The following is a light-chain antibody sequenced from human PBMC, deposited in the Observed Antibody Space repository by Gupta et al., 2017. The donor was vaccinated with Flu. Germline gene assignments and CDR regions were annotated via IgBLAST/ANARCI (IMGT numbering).Light chain of an antibody. Sequence: HSVLTQRPSASGAPGQMVTISCSGSSSNIGPNYMYWYPQLPGTAPKLLIYANAQRPSGVPDRVSGSKSGTSASLAISGLRSEDEADYYCAVWDDSLSGWVFGGGTKLTVL. V-gene: IGLV1-47*01. CDR1: SSNIGPNY. J-gene: IGLJ3*02. CDR2: ANA. CDR3: AVWDDSLSGWV.